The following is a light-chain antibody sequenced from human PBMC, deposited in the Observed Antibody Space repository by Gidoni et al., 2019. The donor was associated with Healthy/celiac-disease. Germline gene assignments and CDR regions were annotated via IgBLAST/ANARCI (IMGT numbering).Light chain of an antibody. Sequence: QSALTQHASVSGSPGQSITISCTGTSSDVGGYNYVSWYQQHPGKAPKLMIYDVSNRPSGVSNRFSGSKSGNTASLTISGLQAEDEADYYCSSYTSSSIGGGTKLTVL. CDR2: DVS. CDR1: SSDVGGYNY. CDR3: SSYTSSS. V-gene: IGLV2-14*01. J-gene: IGLJ2*01.